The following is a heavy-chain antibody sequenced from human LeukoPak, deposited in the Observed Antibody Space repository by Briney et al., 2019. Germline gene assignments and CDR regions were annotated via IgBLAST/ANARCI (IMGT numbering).Heavy chain of an antibody. CDR3: AKDWEEVSGTATGIEY. CDR1: EFTFNSYA. J-gene: IGHJ4*02. CDR2: ISGSAKNT. D-gene: IGHD6-19*01. V-gene: IGHV3-23*01. Sequence: GGSLRLSCVASEFTFNSYAMIWVRQAPGKGLEWFSAISGSAKNTYYADSVKGRFTISRDNSKNTVYLQMKCLRAEDTAVYYCAKDWEEVSGTATGIEYWGQGTLVTVSS.